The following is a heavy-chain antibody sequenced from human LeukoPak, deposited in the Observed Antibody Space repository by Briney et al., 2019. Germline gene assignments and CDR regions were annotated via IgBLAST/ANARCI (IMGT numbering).Heavy chain of an antibody. CDR3: ARDHSNWNYAPDF. V-gene: IGHV1-2*02. J-gene: IGHJ4*02. CDR2: INPNSGDT. D-gene: IGHD1-7*01. Sequence: ASVKVSCKASGYSFTGYYMHWVRQAPGQGLEWMAWINPNSGDTNFAQKFQDRVTMTRDTSISTVYMELSRLRSDDTAVYYCARDHSNWNYAPDFWGQGTLVIVSS. CDR1: GYSFTGYY.